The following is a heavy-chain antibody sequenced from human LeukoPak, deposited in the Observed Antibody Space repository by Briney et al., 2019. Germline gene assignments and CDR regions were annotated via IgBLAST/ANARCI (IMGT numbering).Heavy chain of an antibody. CDR2: IYTSGST. V-gene: IGHV4-4*07. Sequence: SETLSLTCTVSGGSISSYYWSWIRQPAGKGLEWIGRIYTSGSTNYNPSLKSRVTMSVDTSKNQFSLKLSSVTAADTAVYYCARGGRYYDSSDAFDIWGQGTMVTVSS. CDR1: GGSISSYY. J-gene: IGHJ3*02. CDR3: ARGGRYYDSSDAFDI. D-gene: IGHD3-22*01.